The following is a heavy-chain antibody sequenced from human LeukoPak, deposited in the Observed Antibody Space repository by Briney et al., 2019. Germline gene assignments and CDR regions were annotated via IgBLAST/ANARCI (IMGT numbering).Heavy chain of an antibody. CDR1: GFTVSSNY. J-gene: IGHJ4*02. Sequence: PGGSLRLSCAASGFTVSSNYMSWVRQAPGKGLEWVSVIYSGSSTYYADSVKGRFTISRDNSKNTLYLQMNSLRAEDTAVYYCARVGNNWNLYLDYWGQGTLVTVPS. V-gene: IGHV3-66*01. CDR3: ARVGNNWNLYLDY. CDR2: IYSGSST. D-gene: IGHD1-7*01.